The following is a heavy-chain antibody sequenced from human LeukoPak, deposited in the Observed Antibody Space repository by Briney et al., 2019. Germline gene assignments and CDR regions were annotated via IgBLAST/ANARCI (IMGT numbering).Heavy chain of an antibody. D-gene: IGHD1-26*01. V-gene: IGHV3-30-3*01. CDR1: GFTFSSYA. Sequence: PGGSLRLSCAASGFTFSSYAMHWVRQAPGKGLEWVAVISYNGSNKYYADSVKGRFTISRDNSKNTLYLQMNSLRAEDTAVYYCAREGPDISGSLYYFDYWGQGTLVTVSS. CDR2: ISYNGSNK. CDR3: AREGPDISGSLYYFDY. J-gene: IGHJ4*02.